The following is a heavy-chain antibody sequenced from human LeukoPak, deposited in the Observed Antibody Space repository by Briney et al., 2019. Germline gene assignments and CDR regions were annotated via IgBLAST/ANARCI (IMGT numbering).Heavy chain of an antibody. J-gene: IGHJ4*02. Sequence: PGGSLRLSCAASGFTFSSYGMHWVRQAPGKGLEWVAVIWYDGTNKNYAESVKGRFTISRDNSNNTLYLQMNSLRAEDTAVYYCVKAGSYTADGNHFDYWGQGTLVTVSS. D-gene: IGHD1-26*01. CDR1: GFTFSSYG. CDR2: IWYDGTNK. V-gene: IGHV3-30*02. CDR3: VKAGSYTADGNHFDY.